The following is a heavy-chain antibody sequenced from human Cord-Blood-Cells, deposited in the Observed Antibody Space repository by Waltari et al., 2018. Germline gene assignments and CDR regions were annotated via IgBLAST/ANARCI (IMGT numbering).Heavy chain of an antibody. CDR1: GGTFSSYA. Sequence: QVQLVQSGAEVKKPGSSVKRSCNASGGTFSSYAISSVRQAPGEGLGWMRRIIPILGTGTYAQKFQGRGTITADESTSTAYMELSSLRSEDTAVYYCARDSPYSYGYEFDYWGQGTLVTLSS. V-gene: IGHV1-69*18. D-gene: IGHD5-18*01. J-gene: IGHJ4*02. CDR2: IIPILGTG. CDR3: ARDSPYSYGYEFDY.